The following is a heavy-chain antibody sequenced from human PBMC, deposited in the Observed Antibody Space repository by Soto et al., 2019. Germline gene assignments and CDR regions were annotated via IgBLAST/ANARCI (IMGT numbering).Heavy chain of an antibody. V-gene: IGHV4-4*08. Sequence: SETLSLTCTVSGASISCYYYNWIRQPPGKGLEWIGYVYLGGSTYYNPSFSSRLIISVDTSNNHYSLKLKSVTAADTAVYYCARFSGSYNDRYFDCWGQGILVTVSS. J-gene: IGHJ4*02. CDR2: VYLGGST. CDR3: ARFSGSYNDRYFDC. CDR1: GASISCYY. D-gene: IGHD1-26*01.